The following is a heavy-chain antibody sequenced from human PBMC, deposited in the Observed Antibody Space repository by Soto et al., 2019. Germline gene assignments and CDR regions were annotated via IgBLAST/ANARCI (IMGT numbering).Heavy chain of an antibody. D-gene: IGHD6-19*01. CDR3: ARRRGWRYYFDY. CDR2: IYYSGST. J-gene: IGHJ4*02. V-gene: IGHV4-39*01. CDR1: GGSISSSSYY. Sequence: SETLSLTCTVSGGSISSSSYYWGWIRQPPGKGLEWIGSIYYSGSTYYNPSLKSRVTISVDTSKNQFSLKLSSVTAADTAVYYCARRRGWRYYFDYRGQGTLLTVSS.